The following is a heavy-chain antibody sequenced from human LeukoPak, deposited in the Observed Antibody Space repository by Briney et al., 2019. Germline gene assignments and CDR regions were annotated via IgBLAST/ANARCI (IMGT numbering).Heavy chain of an antibody. D-gene: IGHD4-17*01. CDR3: TRDKGYGDYVYWYFDL. Sequence: PGGSLRLSCAASGFTFSTYSMNWVRQAPGKGLEWVSSISTRSSYIYSADSVKGRFTISRDNAKNSLYLQMNSLRDEDTAVYYCTRDKGYGDYVYWYFDLWGRGTLVTVSS. CDR2: ISTRSSYI. J-gene: IGHJ2*01. CDR1: GFTFSTYS. V-gene: IGHV3-21*01.